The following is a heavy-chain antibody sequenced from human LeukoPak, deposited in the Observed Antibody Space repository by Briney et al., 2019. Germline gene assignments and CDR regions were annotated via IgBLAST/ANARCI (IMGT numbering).Heavy chain of an antibody. V-gene: IGHV5-51*01. J-gene: IGHJ4*02. CDR1: GYSFTTYW. CDR3: ARTKGDSGPGDY. CDR2: IYAGDSDT. D-gene: IGHD2-8*01. Sequence: GESLKISCKGSGYSFTTYWIAWVRQMPGKGLEWMGIIYAGDSDTRYSPSFQGQVTISADKSTATAYLQWNSLKASDTAMYYCARTKGDSGPGDYWGQGTLVTVSS.